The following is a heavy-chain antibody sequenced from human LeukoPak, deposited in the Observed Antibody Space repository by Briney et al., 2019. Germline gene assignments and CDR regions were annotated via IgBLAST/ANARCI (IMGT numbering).Heavy chain of an antibody. J-gene: IGHJ4*02. V-gene: IGHV4-31*03. CDR1: GGSISSGGYY. CDR3: ASGSIAAAGSFDY. CDR2: IYYSGST. D-gene: IGHD6-13*01. Sequence: SETLSLTCTVSGGSISSGGYYWSWIRQHPGKGLEWIGYIYYSGSTYYNPSLKSRVTISVGTSKNQFSLKLSSVTAADTAVYYCASGSIAAAGSFDYWGQGTLVTVSS.